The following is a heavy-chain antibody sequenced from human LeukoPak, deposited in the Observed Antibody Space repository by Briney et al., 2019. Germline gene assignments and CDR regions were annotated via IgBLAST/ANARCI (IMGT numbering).Heavy chain of an antibody. D-gene: IGHD1-26*01. CDR3: ARDTEMGATTPYDAFDI. V-gene: IGHV1-18*01. J-gene: IGHJ3*02. CDR1: GYTFTSYG. CDR2: ISAYNGNT. Sequence: ASVKVSCKASGYTFTSYGISWVRQAPGQGLEWMGWISAYNGNTNYAQKLQGRVTMTTDTSTSTAYMELRSLRSDDTAVYYCARDTEMGATTPYDAFDIWGQGTMVTVSS.